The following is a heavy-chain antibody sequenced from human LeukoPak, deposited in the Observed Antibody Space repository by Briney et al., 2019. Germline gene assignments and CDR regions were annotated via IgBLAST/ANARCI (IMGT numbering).Heavy chain of an antibody. CDR2: ISGSGGST. D-gene: IGHD2-2*01. CDR1: GFTFSSYA. CDR3: AKAIPSEEYQLLRVGFSYYYYGMDV. Sequence: GGSLRLSCAASGFTFSSYAMSWVRQAPGKGLEWVSAISGSGGSTYYADSVKGRFTISRDNSKNTLYLQMNRLRAEDTAVYYCAKAIPSEEYQLLRVGFSYYYYGMDVWGQGTTVTVSS. J-gene: IGHJ6*02. V-gene: IGHV3-23*01.